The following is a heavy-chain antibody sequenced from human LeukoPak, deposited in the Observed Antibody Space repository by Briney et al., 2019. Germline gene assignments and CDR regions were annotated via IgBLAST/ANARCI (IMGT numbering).Heavy chain of an antibody. J-gene: IGHJ4*02. CDR3: ARGYHNANYFDY. V-gene: IGHV3-53*01. D-gene: IGHD3-16*02. CDR1: GFTVSRNY. Sequence: GGSLRLSCAASGFTVSRNYMSWVRQAPGKGLEWVSVIYSGGSTYYADSVKGRFTISRDNSKNTLYLQMNSLRAEDTAVYYRARGYHNANYFDYWGQGTLVTVSS. CDR2: IYSGGST.